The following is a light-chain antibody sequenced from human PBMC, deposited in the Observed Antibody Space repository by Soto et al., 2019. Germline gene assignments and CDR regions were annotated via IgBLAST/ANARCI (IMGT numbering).Light chain of an antibody. CDR3: SSYTSSSTEV. Sequence: QSALTQPASMSGSPGQSITISCTGTSSDVGGYKYVSWYQQHPGKAPKLLIYDVSSRPLGVSSRFSGSKSGNTASLTISGLQAEDEADYYCSSYTSSSTEVFGGGTKLTVL. CDR2: DVS. J-gene: IGLJ2*01. V-gene: IGLV2-14*01. CDR1: SSDVGGYKY.